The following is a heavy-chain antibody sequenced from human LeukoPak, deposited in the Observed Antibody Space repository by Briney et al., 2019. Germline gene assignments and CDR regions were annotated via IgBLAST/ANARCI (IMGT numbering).Heavy chain of an antibody. CDR1: GGSISSSNW. J-gene: IGHJ4*02. CDR2: INHSGST. D-gene: IGHD3-10*01. V-gene: IGHV4-4*02. CDR3: ARVSYYYGSGR. Sequence: SETLSLTCAVSGGSISSSNWWSWVRQPPGKGLEWIGEINHSGSTNYNPSLKSRVTISVDTSKNQFSLKLSSVTAADTAVYYCARVSYYYGSGRWGQGTLVTVSS.